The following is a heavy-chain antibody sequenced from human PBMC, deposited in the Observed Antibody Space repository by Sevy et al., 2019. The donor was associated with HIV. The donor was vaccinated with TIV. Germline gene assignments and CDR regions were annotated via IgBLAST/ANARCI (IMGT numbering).Heavy chain of an antibody. CDR1: GYSFTGYY. Sequence: ASVKVYCKASGYSFTGYYIHWVRQAPGQGLEWMGWVNPNGGGTNYAQKFQGRVTMTRDTSISTAYMDLTRLRSDDTAVYYCSRSVFGSGTYLKDYRGQGTLVTVSS. V-gene: IGHV1-2*02. J-gene: IGHJ4*02. D-gene: IGHD3-10*01. CDR3: SRSVFGSGTYLKDY. CDR2: VNPNGGGT.